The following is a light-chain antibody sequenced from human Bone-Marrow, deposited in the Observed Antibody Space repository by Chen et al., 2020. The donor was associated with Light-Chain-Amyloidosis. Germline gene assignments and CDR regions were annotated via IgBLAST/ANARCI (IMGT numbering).Light chain of an antibody. Sequence: SYELTQPHSVSVSPGQTARITCSGDDLPTKYAYWYQQKPGQAPVLVIHRDTEMPSGISERFSGSSSGTTATLTISGVQAEDEADYHCQSADSSGTYEVIFGGGTKLTVL. CDR2: RDT. V-gene: IGLV3-25*03. CDR3: QSADSSGTYEVI. CDR1: DLPTKY. J-gene: IGLJ2*01.